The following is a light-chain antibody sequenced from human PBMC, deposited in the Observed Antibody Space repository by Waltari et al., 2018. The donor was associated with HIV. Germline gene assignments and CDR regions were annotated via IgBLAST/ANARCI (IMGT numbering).Light chain of an antibody. Sequence: DIQLTQSPSFLSASVGDRVTITCRASQGISTHLAWYQQKPGKAPQLLLYAASTLQSGVSSRFSGSGSGTEFTLTISSLQPEDFSTYYCQQLNSYPRTFGQGTKLEIK. J-gene: IGKJ2*02. CDR1: QGISTH. CDR2: AAS. CDR3: QQLNSYPRT. V-gene: IGKV1-9*01.